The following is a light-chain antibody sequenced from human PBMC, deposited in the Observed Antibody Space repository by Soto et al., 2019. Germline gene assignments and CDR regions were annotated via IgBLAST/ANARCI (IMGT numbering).Light chain of an antibody. CDR3: AAWDDSLTAPV. CDR2: ANN. V-gene: IGLV1-44*01. Sequence: QAVVIQSPSASGTPGQRVTISCSGSRSNIGSNTVNWYQQVPGTAPRLLIYANNQRPSGVPDRFSGSKSGTPASLAISGLQSEDEADYYCAAWDDSLTAPVFGGGTKLTVL. CDR1: RSNIGSNT. J-gene: IGLJ3*02.